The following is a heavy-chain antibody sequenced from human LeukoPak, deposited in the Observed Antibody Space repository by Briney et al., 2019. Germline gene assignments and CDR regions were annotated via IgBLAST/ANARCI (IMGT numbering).Heavy chain of an antibody. CDR3: AKGGGDYYYYGKDV. CDR1: GFTFSSYA. Sequence: GGSLRLSCAASGFTFSSYAMSWVRQAPGKGLEWVSAISGSGGSTYYADSVKGRFTISRDNSKNTLYLQMNSLRAEDTAVYYCAKGGGDYYYYGKDVWGQGATVTVPS. V-gene: IGHV3-23*01. CDR2: ISGSGGST. J-gene: IGHJ6*02. D-gene: IGHD3-10*01.